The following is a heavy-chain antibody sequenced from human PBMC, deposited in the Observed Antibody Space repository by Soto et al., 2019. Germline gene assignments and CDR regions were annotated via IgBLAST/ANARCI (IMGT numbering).Heavy chain of an antibody. J-gene: IGHJ6*02. CDR1: GYSFTSYW. V-gene: IGHV5-51*01. CDR3: ARLRFSGGSCYLHYYYGMDV. D-gene: IGHD2-15*01. Sequence: PGESLKISCKGSGYSFTSYWIGWVRQMPGKGLEWMGIIYPGDSDTRYSPSFQGQVTISADKSISTAYLQWSSLKASDTAMYYCARLRFSGGSCYLHYYYGMDVWGQGTTVTVSS. CDR2: IYPGDSDT.